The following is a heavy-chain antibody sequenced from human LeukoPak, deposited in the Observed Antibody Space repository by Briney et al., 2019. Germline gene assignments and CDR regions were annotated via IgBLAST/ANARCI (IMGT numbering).Heavy chain of an antibody. J-gene: IGHJ6*02. Sequence: ISYDGSNKDYADSVKGRFTISRDNSKNTLYLQVDSLRPEDTAVYYCARGGAAGIYGMDVWGQGAIMTVTS. CDR2: ISYDGSNK. D-gene: IGHD6-13*01. V-gene: IGHV3-30*03. CDR3: ARGGAAGIYGMDV.